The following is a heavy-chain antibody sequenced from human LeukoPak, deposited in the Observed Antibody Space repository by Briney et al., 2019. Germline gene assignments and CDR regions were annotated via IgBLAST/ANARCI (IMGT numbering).Heavy chain of an antibody. CDR2: ISGSGTTT. J-gene: IGHJ4*02. Sequence: GGSLRLSCVASVFTFRNYAMTWVRQAPGKGLEWVSVISGSGTTTYYAASVKGRFTISRDNSKNTLYLQMNSLRVEDTAVYYCAKGFQLMTTVTCVEDWGQGTLVTVSS. D-gene: IGHD4-17*01. V-gene: IGHV3-23*01. CDR1: VFTFRNYA. CDR3: AKGFQLMTTVTCVED.